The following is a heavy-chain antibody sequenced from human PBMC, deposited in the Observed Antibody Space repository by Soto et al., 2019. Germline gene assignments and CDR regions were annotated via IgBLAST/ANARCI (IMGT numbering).Heavy chain of an antibody. CDR3: ARDRVQMVDGLDV. CDR2: IWYDGINK. V-gene: IGHV3-33*01. CDR1: GFTFSNNG. Sequence: QVQLVGSGGGVVQPGRSLRLSCAASGFTFSNNGMHWVRQAPGKGLEWVAVIWYDGINKYYADSVKGRFIISRDNSKNTVYLQMSSLRAEDTAVYYCARDRVQMVDGLDVWGQGTTVTVSS. D-gene: IGHD2-15*01. J-gene: IGHJ6*02.